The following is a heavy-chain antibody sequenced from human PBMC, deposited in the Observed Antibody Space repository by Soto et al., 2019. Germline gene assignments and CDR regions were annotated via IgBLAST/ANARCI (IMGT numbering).Heavy chain of an antibody. Sequence: GESLKISCNGSGYSFTSYWIAWVRQVPGKGLEWMGIIYPGDSDTRYSPSFQGQVTISADKSISTAYLQWSSLKASDTAIYYCARPRSGSYRLDYYGMDVWGQGTTVTVSS. J-gene: IGHJ6*02. V-gene: IGHV5-51*01. CDR1: GYSFTSYW. D-gene: IGHD3-10*01. CDR3: ARPRSGSYRLDYYGMDV. CDR2: IYPGDSDT.